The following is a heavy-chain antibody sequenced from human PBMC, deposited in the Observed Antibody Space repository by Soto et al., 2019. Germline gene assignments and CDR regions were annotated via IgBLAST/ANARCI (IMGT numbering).Heavy chain of an antibody. CDR3: ARVPYSSGWYDGAFDI. CDR2: IRSKAYGGTT. J-gene: IGHJ3*02. CDR1: RFTVEDYA. D-gene: IGHD6-19*01. Sequence: GLCCAACRFTVEDYAVSLFRKTPGKGLEWVGFIRSKAYGGTTEYAASVKGGFTISRDDSKSIAYLQMNSLKTEDTAVYYCARVPYSSGWYDGAFDIWGHRTMVTVS. V-gene: IGHV3-49*03.